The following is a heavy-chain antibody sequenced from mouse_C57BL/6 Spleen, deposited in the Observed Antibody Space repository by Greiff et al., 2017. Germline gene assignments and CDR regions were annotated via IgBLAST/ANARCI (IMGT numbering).Heavy chain of an antibody. J-gene: IGHJ4*01. CDR3: AKSVVAVYCAMDY. Sequence: EVKLQQSGPVLVQPGASVKMSCKASGYTFTDYYMNWVKQCHGKSLEWIGVINSYNGGTSYNQKFTGKGTLTVDKSSCADYMGLNSLTSEDSAVYYCAKSVVAVYCAMDYWGQGTSVTVSS. CDR2: INSYNGGT. V-gene: IGHV1-19*01. D-gene: IGHD1-1*01. CDR1: GYTFTDYY.